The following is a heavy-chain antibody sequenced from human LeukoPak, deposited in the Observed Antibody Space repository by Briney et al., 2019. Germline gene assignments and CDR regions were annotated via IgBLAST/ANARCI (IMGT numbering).Heavy chain of an antibody. D-gene: IGHD3-9*01. CDR1: GYTFTSYG. CDR3: ARGVLRYFDWLLSYYYYYMDV. Sequence: ASVKVSCKASGYTFTSYGISWVRQAPGQGLEWMGWISAYNGNTNYAQKLQGRVTMTTDTSTSTAYMELRSLRSDDTAVYYCARGVLRYFDWLLSYYYYYMDVWGKGTTVTISS. J-gene: IGHJ6*03. CDR2: ISAYNGNT. V-gene: IGHV1-18*01.